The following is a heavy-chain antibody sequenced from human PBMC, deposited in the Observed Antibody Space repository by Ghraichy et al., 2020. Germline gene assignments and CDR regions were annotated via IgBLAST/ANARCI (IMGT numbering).Heavy chain of an antibody. CDR1: GYTFTSYA. V-gene: IGHV1-3*01. J-gene: IGHJ6*03. CDR2: INAGNGNT. D-gene: IGHD2-2*01. Sequence: ASVKVSCKASGYTFTSYAMHWVRQAPGQRLEWMGWINAGNGNTKYSQKFQGRVTITRDTSASTAYMELSSLRSEDTAVYYCARVVFYCSSTSCPGSSQYYYYMDVWGKGTTVTVSS. CDR3: ARVVFYCSSTSCPGSSQYYYYMDV.